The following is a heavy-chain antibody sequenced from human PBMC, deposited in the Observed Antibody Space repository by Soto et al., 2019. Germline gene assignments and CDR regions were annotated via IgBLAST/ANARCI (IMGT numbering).Heavy chain of an antibody. J-gene: IGHJ4*02. CDR1: GFTFSSYR. CDR2: ISASSTYI. Sequence: GGSLRLSCAASGFTFSSYRMNWVRQAPGTGLEWVSSISASSTYIYYADSVQGRFTISRDNAKNSLYLQMDSLRVEDTAVYYCARIDTAQAQAIDYWGQGTLVTVSS. CDR3: ARIDTAQAQAIDY. D-gene: IGHD5-18*01. V-gene: IGHV3-21*01.